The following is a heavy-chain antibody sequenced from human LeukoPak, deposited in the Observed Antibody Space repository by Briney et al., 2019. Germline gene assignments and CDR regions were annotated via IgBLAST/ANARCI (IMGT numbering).Heavy chain of an antibody. V-gene: IGHV3-23*01. CDR1: GFTFSSYA. CDR2: ISGSGGST. CDR3: AKGLKYYYDSSPSPGMY. Sequence: GGSLRLSCAASGFTFSSYAMSWVRQAPGKGLEWVSAISGSGGSTYYADSVKGRFTISRDNSKNTLYLQMNSLRAEDTAVYYCAKGLKYYYDSSPSPGMYWGQGTLVTVSS. J-gene: IGHJ4*02. D-gene: IGHD3-22*01.